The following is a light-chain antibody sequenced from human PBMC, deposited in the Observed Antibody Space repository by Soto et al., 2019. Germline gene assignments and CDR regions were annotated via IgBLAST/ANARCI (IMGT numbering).Light chain of an antibody. CDR1: SSDVGGYNF. CDR3: SSYAVNRTYV. CDR2: EVS. V-gene: IGLV2-14*01. Sequence: SALTQPASVSGTLGQSITISCTGTSSDVGGYNFVSWYQQHPDKAPKLIISEVSDRPSGVSHRFSGSKTDNTASLTISGLQAEDEADYYCSSYAVNRTYVFGSGTKVTVL. J-gene: IGLJ1*01.